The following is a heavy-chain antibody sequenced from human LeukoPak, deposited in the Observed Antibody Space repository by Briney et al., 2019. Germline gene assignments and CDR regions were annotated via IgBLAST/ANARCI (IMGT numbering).Heavy chain of an antibody. J-gene: IGHJ4*02. CDR3: ARHGSSGTYGL. CDR2: IDPADSYT. Sequence: GESLKISCKGSGYTFTSYSIAWVRQMPGKGLEWMGRIDPADSYTKYSPSFQGHVTISADKSTSTAYLQWSSLKASDTAMYYCARHGSSGTYGLWGQGTLVTVSA. CDR1: GYTFTSYS. D-gene: IGHD1-26*01. V-gene: IGHV5-10-1*01.